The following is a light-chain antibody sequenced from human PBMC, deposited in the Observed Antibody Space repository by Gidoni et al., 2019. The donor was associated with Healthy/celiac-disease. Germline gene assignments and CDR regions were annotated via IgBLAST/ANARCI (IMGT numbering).Light chain of an antibody. CDR1: SSDVGVYNY. Sequence: QSALTQPAPVSGSPGRSITISCTGTSSDVGVYNYVSWYQQHPGKAPKLMIYDVSNRPSGVSNRFSGSKSGNTASLTISGLQAEDEADYYCSSYTSSSTLVFGGGTKLTFX. CDR2: DVS. J-gene: IGLJ2*01. V-gene: IGLV2-14*01. CDR3: SSYTSSSTLV.